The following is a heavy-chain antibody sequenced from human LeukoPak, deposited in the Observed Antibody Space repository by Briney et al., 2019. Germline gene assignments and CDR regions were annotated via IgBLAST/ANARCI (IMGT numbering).Heavy chain of an antibody. CDR3: AKDRLTISRRVGANDS. D-gene: IGHD1-26*01. CDR2: IYSGGST. V-gene: IGHV3-66*01. CDR1: GFTFTNYA. Sequence: GGSLRLSCAASGFTFTNYAMRWVRQAPGKGLEWVSVIYSGGSTYYADSVKGRFTISRDNSKNTLYLQMNSLRAEDTAVYYCAKDRLTISRRVGANDSWGQGTLVTVSS. J-gene: IGHJ4*02.